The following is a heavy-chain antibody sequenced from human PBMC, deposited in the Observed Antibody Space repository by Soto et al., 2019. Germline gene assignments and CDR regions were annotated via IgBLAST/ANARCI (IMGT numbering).Heavy chain of an antibody. CDR2: ISAYNGNT. CDR1: GYTFTSYG. V-gene: IGHV1-18*01. Sequence: ASVKVSCKASGYTFTSYGISWVRQAPGQGLEWMGWISAYNGNTNYAQKLQGRVTMTTDTSTSTAYMELRSLRSDDTAVYYCARDHPNYYDSSGYYYVDYWGRGTLITSSS. D-gene: IGHD3-22*01. J-gene: IGHJ4*02. CDR3: ARDHPNYYDSSGYYYVDY.